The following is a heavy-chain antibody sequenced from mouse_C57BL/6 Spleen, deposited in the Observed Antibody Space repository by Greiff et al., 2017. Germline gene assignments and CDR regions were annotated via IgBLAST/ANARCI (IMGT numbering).Heavy chain of an antibody. CDR1: GFTFSSYA. J-gene: IGHJ4*01. Sequence: EVQVVESGEGLVKPGGSLKLSCAASGFTFSSYAMSWVRPTPENRLEWVAYISSGGDYIYYADTVQGRFTISRDNARNPLDLQMSSLKSEDTAMYYCTRDSPRDYWGQVTSVTVSS. CDR2: ISSGGDYI. V-gene: IGHV5-9-1*02. CDR3: TRDSPRDY.